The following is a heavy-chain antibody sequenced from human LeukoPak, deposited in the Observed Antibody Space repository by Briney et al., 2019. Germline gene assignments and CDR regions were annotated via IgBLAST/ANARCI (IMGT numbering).Heavy chain of an antibody. CDR3: AKDRVLGYCGGGACYPGAAFDI. V-gene: IGHV3-23*01. CDR1: GFTFNNYA. Sequence: GGSLRLSCTASGFTFNNYAMNWVRQAPGKGLEWVSAISGSGGSTYYVDSVRGRFTISRDNSKNTLLLQMNSLKADDTAIYYCAKDRVLGYCGGGACYPGAAFDIWGQGTMVTVSS. J-gene: IGHJ3*02. CDR2: ISGSGGST. D-gene: IGHD2-15*01.